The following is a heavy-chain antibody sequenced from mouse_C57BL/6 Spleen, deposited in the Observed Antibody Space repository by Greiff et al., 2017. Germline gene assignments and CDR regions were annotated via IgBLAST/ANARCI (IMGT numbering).Heavy chain of an antibody. CDR2: ISGGGGNT. Sequence: EVKLMESGGGLVKPGGSLKLSCAASGFTFSSYTMSWVRQTPEKRLEWVATISGGGGNTYYPDSVKGRFTISRDNAKNTLYLQMSSLRSEDTALYYCARHRYDYDGGFAYWGQGTLVTVSA. CDR3: ARHRYDYDGGFAY. D-gene: IGHD2-4*01. J-gene: IGHJ3*01. V-gene: IGHV5-9*01. CDR1: GFTFSSYT.